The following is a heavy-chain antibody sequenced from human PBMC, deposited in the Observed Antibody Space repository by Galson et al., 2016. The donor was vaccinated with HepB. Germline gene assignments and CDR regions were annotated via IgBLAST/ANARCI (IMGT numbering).Heavy chain of an antibody. Sequence: SGAEVKKPGESLRLSCAASGFSFSNYAMSWVRQAPGKGLEWVSVISGSGDSTYYADSVKGRFTISRDNSKKPLFRQMDSLRADDTAVYYCAFSWGGCSSTTCYCDFDFCGQGTLVTVAS. CDR2: ISGSGDST. D-gene: IGHD2-2*01. J-gene: IGHJ4*02. V-gene: IGHV3-23*01. CDR3: AFSWGGCSSTTCYCDFDF. CDR1: GFSFSNYA.